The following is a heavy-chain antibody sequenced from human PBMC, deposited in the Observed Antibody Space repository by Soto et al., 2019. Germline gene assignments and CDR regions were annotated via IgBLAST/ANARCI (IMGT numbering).Heavy chain of an antibody. V-gene: IGHV4-39*01. J-gene: IGHJ4*02. CDR1: GGSISSSSYY. D-gene: IGHD6-13*01. CDR2: IYYSGST. Sequence: QLQLQESGPGLVKPSETLSLTCTVSGGSISSSSYYWGWIRQPPGKGLEWIGSIYYSGSTYYNPSLKSRVPISVDTSKTQFSLKLSSVTAADTAVYYCARRGGVAAALWGYWGQGTLVTVSS. CDR3: ARRGGVAAALWGY.